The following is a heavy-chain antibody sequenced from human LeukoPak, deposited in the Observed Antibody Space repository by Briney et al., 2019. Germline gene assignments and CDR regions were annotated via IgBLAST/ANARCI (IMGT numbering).Heavy chain of an antibody. CDR1: GYIFTNYW. V-gene: IGHV5-51*01. J-gene: IGHJ1*01. CDR2: IYPGDSDT. Sequence: GESLKISCKGSGYIFTNYWIGWVRQMPGKGLEWMGIIYPGDSDTRYSPSFQGQVTISVDKSINTAYLQWSSLKASDTAMYYCARQYCTKGVCHTEYFYHWGQGTLVTVSS. CDR3: ARQYCTKGVCHTEYFYH. D-gene: IGHD2-8*01.